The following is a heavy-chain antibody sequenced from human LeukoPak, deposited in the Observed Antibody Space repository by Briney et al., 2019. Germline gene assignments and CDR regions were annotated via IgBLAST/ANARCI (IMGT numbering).Heavy chain of an antibody. CDR1: GFTFSSYS. Sequence: PGGSLRLSCAASGFTFSSYSMNWVRQAPGKGLEWVSSISSSSSYIYYADSVKGRFTVSRDNSKGTLYLQMKSLTTDDTAVYYCAKSWIQLWYYFDQWGQGTLVTVSS. CDR3: AKSWIQLWYYFDQ. V-gene: IGHV3-21*06. D-gene: IGHD5-18*01. J-gene: IGHJ4*02. CDR2: ISSSSSYI.